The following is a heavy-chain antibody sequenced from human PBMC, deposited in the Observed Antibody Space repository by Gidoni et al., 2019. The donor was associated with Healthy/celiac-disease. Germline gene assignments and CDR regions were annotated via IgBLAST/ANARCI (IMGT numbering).Heavy chain of an antibody. J-gene: IGHJ4*02. CDR2: ISSSSSTI. D-gene: IGHD1-26*01. V-gene: IGHV3-48*01. Sequence: EVQLVESGGGLVQPGGSLRLSCAASGFTFSRYSMNWVRQAPGKGLEWVSYISSSSSTIYYADSVKGRFTISRDNAKNSLYLQMNSLRAEDTAVDYCARDLFVSGFDYWGQGNLVTVSS. CDR1: GFTFSRYS. CDR3: ARDLFVSGFDY.